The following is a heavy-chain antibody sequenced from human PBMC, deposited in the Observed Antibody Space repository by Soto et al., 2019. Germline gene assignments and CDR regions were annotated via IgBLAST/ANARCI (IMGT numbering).Heavy chain of an antibody. Sequence: QVQLVESGGGVVQPGRSLRLSCVVSGFTFSSYGMHWVRQAPGKGLEWVTVISYDGSNKYYADSVKGRFSISRDNSKNTLYLQKNSLRAEDTAVYYCAGFGELLKYWGQGTLVTVSS. CDR1: GFTFSSYG. CDR2: ISYDGSNK. D-gene: IGHD3-10*01. CDR3: AGFGELLKY. J-gene: IGHJ4*02. V-gene: IGHV3-30*03.